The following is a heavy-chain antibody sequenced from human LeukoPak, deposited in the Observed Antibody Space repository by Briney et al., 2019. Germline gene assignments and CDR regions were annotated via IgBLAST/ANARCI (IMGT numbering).Heavy chain of an antibody. J-gene: IGHJ4*02. V-gene: IGHV3-23*01. Sequence: PGGSLRLSCAASGFTSRNYAMTWVRQAPGKGPEWVSGIRDSGGSTYYADSVKGRFTVSRDNSKNTLYLQMNSLKTEDTAVYYCTTGSGSLSRWGQGTLVTVSS. CDR1: GFTSRNYA. CDR2: IRDSGGST. CDR3: TTGSGSLSR. D-gene: IGHD3-10*01.